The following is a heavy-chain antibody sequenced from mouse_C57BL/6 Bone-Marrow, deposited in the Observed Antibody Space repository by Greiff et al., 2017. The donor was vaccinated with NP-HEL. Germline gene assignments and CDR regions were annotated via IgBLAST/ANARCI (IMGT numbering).Heavy chain of an antibody. D-gene: IGHD4-1*01. J-gene: IGHJ2*01. CDR2: IDPSDSYT. CDR1: GYTFTSYW. V-gene: IGHV1-69*01. Sequence: VQLQQPGAELVMPGASVKLSCKASGYTFTSYWMHWVKQRPGQDLEWIGEIDPSDSYTNYNQKFKGKSTLTVDKSSSTAYMQLSSLTSEDSAVYYCAREGNWAYYFDYWGQGTTLTVSS. CDR3: AREGNWAYYFDY.